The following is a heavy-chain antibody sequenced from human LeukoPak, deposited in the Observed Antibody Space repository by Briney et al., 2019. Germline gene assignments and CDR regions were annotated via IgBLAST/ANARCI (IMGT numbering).Heavy chain of an antibody. CDR3: ARVPQPSITIFGVVITDYYYYGMDV. D-gene: IGHD3-3*01. Sequence: GGSLRLSCAASGFAFSSYAMHWVRQAPGKGLEWVAVISYDGSNKYYADSVKGRFTISRDNSKNTLYLQMNSLRAEDTAVYNCARVPQPSITIFGVVITDYYYYGMDVWGQGTTVTVSS. J-gene: IGHJ6*02. CDR2: ISYDGSNK. V-gene: IGHV3-30*04. CDR1: GFAFSSYA.